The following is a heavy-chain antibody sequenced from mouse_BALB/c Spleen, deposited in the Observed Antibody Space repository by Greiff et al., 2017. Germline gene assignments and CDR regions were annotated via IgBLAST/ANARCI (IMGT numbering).Heavy chain of an antibody. J-gene: IGHJ4*01. CDR3: ARSLYYDYDGRNYYAMDY. CDR1: GYSITSDYA. CDR2: ISYSGST. D-gene: IGHD2-4*01. V-gene: IGHV3-2*02. Sequence: EVKVEESGPGLVKPSQSLSLTCTVTGYSITSDYAWNWIRQFPGNKLEWMGYISYSGSTSYNPSLKSRISIPRDTSKNQFFLQLNSVTTEDTATYYCARSLYYDYDGRNYYAMDYWGQGTSVTVSS.